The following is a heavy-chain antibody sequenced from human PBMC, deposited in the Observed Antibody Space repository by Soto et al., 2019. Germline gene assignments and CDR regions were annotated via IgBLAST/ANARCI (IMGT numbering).Heavy chain of an antibody. Sequence: SQTLSLTCAISGDSVSSATATWSWIRQSPSRGLEWLGRTYYRSKWYIDYAVSVKSRIVITPDTSRNQLSLQLSSVTPEDTAVYFCAKDSRGSESYVDSLGHGIPLTV. D-gene: IGHD6-19*01. V-gene: IGHV6-1*01. J-gene: IGHJ4*03. CDR2: TYYRSKWYI. CDR1: GDSVSSATAT. CDR3: AKDSRGSESYVDS.